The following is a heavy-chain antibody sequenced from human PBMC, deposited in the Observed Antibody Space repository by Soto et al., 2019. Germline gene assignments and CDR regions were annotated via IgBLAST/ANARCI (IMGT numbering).Heavy chain of an antibody. CDR2: IAYDASKK. CDR3: ASPYCSGCSCYLTEYFQH. J-gene: IGHJ1*01. CDR1: GFSFSYYA. V-gene: IGHV3-30*03. D-gene: IGHD2-15*01. Sequence: GGSLRLSCAASGFSFSYYAMHWVRQAPGKGLEWVAVIAYDASKKYYGDSVKGRFTISRDNSKNTLYLQMNSLRDEDTAVYYCASPYCSGCSCYLTEYFQHWGQGTLVTVSS.